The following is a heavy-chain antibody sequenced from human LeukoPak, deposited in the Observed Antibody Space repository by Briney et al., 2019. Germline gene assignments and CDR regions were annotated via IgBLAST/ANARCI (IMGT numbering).Heavy chain of an antibody. V-gene: IGHV3-30*04. J-gene: IGHJ4*02. Sequence: GRSLRPSCAASGFTFSSYAMHWVRQAPGKGLEWMAVISYDGSNKYYADSVKGRFTISRDNSKNTLYLQMNSLRAEDTAVYYCARDPEYYYGSGSYPDYWGQGTLVTVSS. CDR3: ARDPEYYYGSGSYPDY. CDR1: GFTFSSYA. D-gene: IGHD3-10*01. CDR2: ISYDGSNK.